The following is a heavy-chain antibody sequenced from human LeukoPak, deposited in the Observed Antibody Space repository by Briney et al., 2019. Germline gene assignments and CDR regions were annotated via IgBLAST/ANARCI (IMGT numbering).Heavy chain of an antibody. CDR2: ISYDGSNK. J-gene: IGHJ4*02. CDR1: EFTFSDYT. V-gene: IGHV3-30*18. Sequence: GGSLRLSCAGAEFTFSDYTMNWVCQAPEKGLEWVAVISYDGSNKYYADSVKGRFTISRDNSKNTLYLQMNSLRAEDTAVYYCAKDPGSTLGGAGIDYWGQGTLVTVSS. CDR3: AKDPGSTLGGAGIDY. D-gene: IGHD3-16*01.